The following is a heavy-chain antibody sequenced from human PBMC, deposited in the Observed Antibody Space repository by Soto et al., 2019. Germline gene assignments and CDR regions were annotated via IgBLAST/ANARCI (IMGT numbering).Heavy chain of an antibody. CDR3: ASSALRFLEWLFNDAFDN. D-gene: IGHD3-3*01. Sequence: EVQLVESGGGLVQPGGSLRLSCAASGFTVSSNYMSWVRQAPGKGLEWVSVIYSGGSTYYADSVKGRFTISRDNSKNTLYLQMNSLRAEDTAVYYCASSALRFLEWLFNDAFDNWGQGTMVTVSS. J-gene: IGHJ3*02. V-gene: IGHV3-66*01. CDR2: IYSGGST. CDR1: GFTVSSNY.